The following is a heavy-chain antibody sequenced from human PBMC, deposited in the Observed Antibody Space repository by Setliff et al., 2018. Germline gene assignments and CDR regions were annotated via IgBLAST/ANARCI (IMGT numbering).Heavy chain of an antibody. V-gene: IGHV1-69*04. CDR1: EDSFTNYA. J-gene: IGHJ4*02. D-gene: IGHD1-1*01. CDR3: AIHRNSLYHFNY. Sequence: SVKVSCKAPEDSFTNYALSWVRQAPGQGLEWMGRIVLSSGEPKFEQKFQDRLTITADKSTTTAYMELINLSSDDTAIYYCAIHRNSLYHFNYWGQGALVTVSS. CDR2: IVLSSGEP.